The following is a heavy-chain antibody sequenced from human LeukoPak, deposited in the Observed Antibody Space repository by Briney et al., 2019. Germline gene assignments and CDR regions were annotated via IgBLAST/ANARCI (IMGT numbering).Heavy chain of an antibody. V-gene: IGHV4-34*01. CDR2: INHSGST. CDR1: GGSFSGYY. D-gene: IGHD2-2*01. CDR3: ARDRGRYCSSTSCSDAFDI. J-gene: IGHJ3*02. Sequence: SETLSLTCAVYGGSFSGYYWSWIRQPPGKGLEWIGEINHSGSTNYNPSLKSRVTISVDTSKNQFSLKLSSVTAADTAVYYCARDRGRYCSSTSCSDAFDIWGQGTMVTVSS.